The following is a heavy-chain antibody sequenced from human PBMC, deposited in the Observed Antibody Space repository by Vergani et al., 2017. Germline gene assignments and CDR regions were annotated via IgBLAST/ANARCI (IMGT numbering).Heavy chain of an antibody. V-gene: IGHV3-11*06. CDR3: ARVIATEGYFDY. J-gene: IGHJ4*02. CDR1: GFTFSDYY. Sequence: QLQLVESGGGLVKPGGSLRLSCAASGFTFSDYYMSWIRQAPGKGLEWVSYISSSSSYTNYADSVKGRFTISRDNAKNSLYLQMNSLRAEDTAVYYCARVIATEGYFDYWGQGTLVTVSS. D-gene: IGHD6-25*01. CDR2: ISSSSSYT.